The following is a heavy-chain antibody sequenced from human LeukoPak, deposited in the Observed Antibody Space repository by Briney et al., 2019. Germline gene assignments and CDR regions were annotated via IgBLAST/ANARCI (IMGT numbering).Heavy chain of an antibody. D-gene: IGHD3-10*01. V-gene: IGHV4-59*01. CDR1: GGSIRSYY. CDR3: ARHYSGSGRYNWFDP. CDR2: IFYSGGA. J-gene: IGHJ5*02. Sequence: PSETLSLTCTVSGGSIRSYYWSWIRQPPGKGLEWIGYIFYSGGANYNPSLKSRVTISVDTSKNQFSLKLTSVTAADTAVYYCARHYSGSGRYNWFDPWGQGTLVTVPS.